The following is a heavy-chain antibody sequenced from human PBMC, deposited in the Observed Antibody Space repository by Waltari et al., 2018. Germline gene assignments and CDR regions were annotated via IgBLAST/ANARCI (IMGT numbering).Heavy chain of an antibody. V-gene: IGHV3-7*01. D-gene: IGHD3-10*01. J-gene: IGHJ4*02. CDR3: ARDRGYFDY. CDR2: IKEDGGEK. Sequence: EVQLVESGGGLVQPGGSLRLSCAAYGLTFSKFWVSGVGEAPGRGLEWGASIKEDGGEKYYVESLKGRIIISRDNAKNSLYLQMNSLRVEDTAVYYCARDRGYFDYWGLGTLVTVSS. CDR1: GLTFSKFW.